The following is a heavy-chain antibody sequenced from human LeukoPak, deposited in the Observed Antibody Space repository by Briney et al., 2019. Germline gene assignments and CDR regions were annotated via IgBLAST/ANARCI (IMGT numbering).Heavy chain of an antibody. V-gene: IGHV3-30*03. CDR3: ARKYSSSWYYLGY. CDR1: GFTFSSYG. J-gene: IGHJ4*02. D-gene: IGHD6-13*01. CDR2: ISYDGSNK. Sequence: GRSLTLSCAASGFTFSSYGMHWVRQAPGKGLEWVAVISYDGSNKYYADSVKGRFATSRDNSKNTLYLQMNSLRAEGTAVYYCARKYSSSWYYLGYCGQGTLVTVSS.